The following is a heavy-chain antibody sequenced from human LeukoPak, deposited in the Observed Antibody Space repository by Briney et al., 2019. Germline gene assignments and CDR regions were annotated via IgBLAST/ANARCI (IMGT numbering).Heavy chain of an antibody. Sequence: SETLSLTCTVSGGSISSYYWSWIRQPPGKGVEWIGYIYYSGSTNYNPSLKSRVTISVDTSKNQFSLKLSSVTAADTAVYYCASLLACSSGYYTPDYWGQGTLVTVSS. CDR3: ASLLACSSGYYTPDY. CDR2: IYYSGST. V-gene: IGHV4-59*01. CDR1: GGSISSYY. D-gene: IGHD3-22*01. J-gene: IGHJ4*02.